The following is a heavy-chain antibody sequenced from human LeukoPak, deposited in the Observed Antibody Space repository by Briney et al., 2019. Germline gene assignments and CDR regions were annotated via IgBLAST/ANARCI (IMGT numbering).Heavy chain of an antibody. CDR2: ISWNSGSL. J-gene: IGHJ4*02. CDR1: GFTSDDFA. CDR3: ARDGPWEQLHGGGWYFDY. Sequence: PGRSLRLSCEASGFTSDDFAMHWLRQVPGKGLDWVAGISWNSGSLGYGDSVKGRFIISRDNAKNSLYLQMNSLRAEDTAVYYCARDGPWEQLHGGGWYFDYWGQGTLVTVSS. D-gene: IGHD1-26*01. V-gene: IGHV3-9*02.